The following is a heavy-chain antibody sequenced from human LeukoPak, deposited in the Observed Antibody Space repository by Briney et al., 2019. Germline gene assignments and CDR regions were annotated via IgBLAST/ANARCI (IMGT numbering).Heavy chain of an antibody. CDR1: GGSFSDYY. J-gene: IGHJ4*02. CDR2: INHSGSI. D-gene: IGHD3-10*01. Sequence: PSETLSLTCAVYGGSFSDYYWSWIRQPPGKGLEWIGEINHSGSISYNPSLKSRVTISLDTSKNQFSLKLSSVTAADTAVYYCARGRVYYGSVFWGQGTLVTVSS. V-gene: IGHV4-34*01. CDR3: ARGRVYYGSVF.